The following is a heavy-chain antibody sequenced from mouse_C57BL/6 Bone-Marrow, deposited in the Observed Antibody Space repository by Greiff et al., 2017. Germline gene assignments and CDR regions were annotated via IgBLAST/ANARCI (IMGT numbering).Heavy chain of an antibody. V-gene: IGHV14-4*01. CDR1: GFNIKDDY. Sequence: VQLQQSGAELVRPGASVKLSCTASGFNIKDDYMHWVKQRPEHGLEWIGWIDPENGDTEYASKFQGKATITADTSSNTAYLQLSSLTSEDTAVYYCTTPSYYGYAWFAYWGQGTLVTVSA. CDR3: TTPSYYGYAWFAY. CDR2: IDPENGDT. J-gene: IGHJ3*01. D-gene: IGHD2-9*01.